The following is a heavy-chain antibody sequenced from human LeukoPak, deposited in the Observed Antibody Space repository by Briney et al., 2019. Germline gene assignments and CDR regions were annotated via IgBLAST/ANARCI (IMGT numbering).Heavy chain of an antibody. CDR3: ARGPRGYSGYDIDY. CDR2: INPNSGGT. Sequence: ASVKVSCKASGYTFTGYYMHWVRQAPGQGLEWMGRINPNSGGTNYAQKFQGRVTMTRDTSISTAYMELSRLRSDDTAVYYCARGPRGYSGYDIDYWGQGTLVTVSS. D-gene: IGHD5-12*01. V-gene: IGHV1-2*06. CDR1: GYTFTGYY. J-gene: IGHJ4*02.